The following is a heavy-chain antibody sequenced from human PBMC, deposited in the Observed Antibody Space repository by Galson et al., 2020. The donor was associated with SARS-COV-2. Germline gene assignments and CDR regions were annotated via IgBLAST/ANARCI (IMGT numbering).Heavy chain of an antibody. Sequence: NSGGSLRLSCAASGFTFSSYSMNWVRQAPGKGLEWVSSISSSSSYIYYADSVKGRFTISRDNAKNSLYLQMNSLRAEDTAVYYCARGGTRIAAAATDDYWGQGTLVTVSS. J-gene: IGHJ4*02. CDR2: ISSSSSYI. CDR1: GFTFSSYS. D-gene: IGHD6-13*01. V-gene: IGHV3-21*01. CDR3: ARGGTRIAAAATDDY.